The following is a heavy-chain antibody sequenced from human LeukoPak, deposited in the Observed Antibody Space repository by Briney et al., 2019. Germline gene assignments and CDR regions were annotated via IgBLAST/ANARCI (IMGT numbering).Heavy chain of an antibody. CDR2: ISSSSSYI. V-gene: IGHV3-21*04. CDR1: GFTFSSYS. Sequence: GGSLRLSCAASGFTFSSYSMNWVRQAPGKGLEWVSSISSSSSYIYYADSVKGRFTISRDNAKNSLYLQMNSLGAEDTAVYYCARDTEFDYGDYVHREWGQGTLVTVSS. D-gene: IGHD4-17*01. CDR3: ARDTEFDYGDYVHRE. J-gene: IGHJ4*02.